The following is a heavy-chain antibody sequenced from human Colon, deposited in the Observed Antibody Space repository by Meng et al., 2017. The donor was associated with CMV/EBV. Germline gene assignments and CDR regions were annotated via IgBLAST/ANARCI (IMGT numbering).Heavy chain of an antibody. CDR1: GASITTYS. V-gene: IGHV4-4*07. Sequence: QVPLQESGPGLVKPSETLSLTLSVFGASITTYSWAWIRRPAGKGLEFIGRLRPTGSIDYNPSLMSRVTMSVDTSKNQLSLNLKSVTAADTAVYYCVRAAARGVPVDHWGQGMLVTVSS. CDR2: LRPTGSI. D-gene: IGHD3-10*01. J-gene: IGHJ4*02. CDR3: VRAAARGVPVDH.